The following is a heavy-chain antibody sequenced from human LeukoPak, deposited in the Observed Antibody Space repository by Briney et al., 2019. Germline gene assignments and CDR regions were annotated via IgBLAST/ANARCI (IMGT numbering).Heavy chain of an antibody. CDR1: GGSISSSSYY. CDR2: IYYSGST. J-gene: IGHJ4*02. D-gene: IGHD5-12*01. V-gene: IGHV4-39*07. CDR3: ARAISGYGLDY. Sequence: SETLSLTCTVSGGSISSSSYYWGWIRQPPGKGLEWIGSIYYSGSTYYNPSLKSRVTISVDTSKNQFSLKLSSVTAADTAVYYCARAISGYGLDYWGQGTLVTVSS.